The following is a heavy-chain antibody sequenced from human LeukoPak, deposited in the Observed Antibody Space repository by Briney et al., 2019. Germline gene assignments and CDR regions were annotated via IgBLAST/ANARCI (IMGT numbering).Heavy chain of an antibody. V-gene: IGHV3-53*01. D-gene: IGHD1-1*01. CDR3: ARGPAGYN. Sequence: GGSLRLSCAASGFTVSSNHMSWVRQAPGKGLEWVSVIYSGGSTDYADSVKGRFTISRDNLKNTLYPQMNSLRAEDTAVYYCARGPAGYNWGQGTLVTFSS. CDR1: GFTVSSNH. CDR2: IYSGGST. J-gene: IGHJ4*02.